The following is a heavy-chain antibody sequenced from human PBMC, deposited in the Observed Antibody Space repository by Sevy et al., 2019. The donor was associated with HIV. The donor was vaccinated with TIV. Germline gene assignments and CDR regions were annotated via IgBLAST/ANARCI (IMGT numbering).Heavy chain of an antibody. CDR1: GFTFSSYW. CDR3: ASAYGSGSYFVSYYYYYGMDV. J-gene: IGHJ6*02. D-gene: IGHD3-10*01. V-gene: IGHV3-7*01. CDR2: IKQDGSEK. Sequence: GGSLRLSCAASGFTFSSYWMSWVRQAPGKGLEWVANIKQDGSEKYYVDSVKGRFTISRDNAKNSLYLQMNSLRAEDTAVYYCASAYGSGSYFVSYYYYYGMDVWGQWTTVTVSS.